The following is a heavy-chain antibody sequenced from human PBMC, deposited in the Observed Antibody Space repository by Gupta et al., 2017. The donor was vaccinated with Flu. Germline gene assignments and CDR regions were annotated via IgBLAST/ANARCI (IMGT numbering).Heavy chain of an antibody. D-gene: IGHD3-22*01. CDR3: ARARTMISQWLRSDAFDI. CDR2: INHSGST. CDR1: GGSFSGYY. J-gene: IGHJ3*02. V-gene: IGHV4-34*01. Sequence: QVQLQQWGAGLLKPSETLSLTCAVYGGSFSGYYWSWIRQPPGKGLEWIGEINHSGSTNYNPSLKSRVTISVDTSKNQFSLKLSSVTAADTAVYYCARARTMISQWLRSDAFDIWGQGTMVTVSS.